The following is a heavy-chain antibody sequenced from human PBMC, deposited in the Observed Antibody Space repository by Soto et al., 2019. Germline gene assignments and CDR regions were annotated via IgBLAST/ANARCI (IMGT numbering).Heavy chain of an antibody. CDR3: ARGSPHDAFDI. V-gene: IGHV1-69*05. J-gene: IGHJ3*02. CDR1: GGTFSSYA. Sequence: GASVKVSCKASGGTFSSYAISWVRQAPGQGLEWMGGIIPIFGTANYAQTFQGRVTMTRDTSVSTAYMELSSLRSEDTAVYYCARGSPHDAFDIWGQGTMVTVSS. CDR2: IIPIFGTA.